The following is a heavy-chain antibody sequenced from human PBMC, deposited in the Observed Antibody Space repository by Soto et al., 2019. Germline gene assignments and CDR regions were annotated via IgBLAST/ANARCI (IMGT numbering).Heavy chain of an antibody. V-gene: IGHV4-59*08. CDR2: IYWTGST. J-gene: IGHJ5*02. CDR1: GGSMSHYY. CDR3: ASGNVLLWFGELLVWFDP. D-gene: IGHD3-10*01. Sequence: SETLSLTCTVSGGSMSHYYWTWFRQFPGKGLEWIGFIYWTGSTNYIPSLKSRVTISIDTSKSQFSLKLSSVTAADTAVYYCASGNVLLWFGELLVWFDPWGQGTLVTVS.